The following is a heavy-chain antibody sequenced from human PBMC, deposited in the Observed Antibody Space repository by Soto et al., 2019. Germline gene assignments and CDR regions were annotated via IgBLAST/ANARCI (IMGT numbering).Heavy chain of an antibody. D-gene: IGHD6-19*01. J-gene: IGHJ6*02. CDR3: AKDGYSSGWYPTPV. V-gene: IGHV3-23*01. CDR1: GFTFSSYA. CDR2: MSGSGGST. Sequence: PGGSLRLSCAASGFTFSSYAMTWARQAPGKGLEWVSGMSGSGGSTYYGDSVKGRFTISRDNSKNTLYLQMNSLRAEDTAVYYCAKDGYSSGWYPTPVWGQGTTVTVSS.